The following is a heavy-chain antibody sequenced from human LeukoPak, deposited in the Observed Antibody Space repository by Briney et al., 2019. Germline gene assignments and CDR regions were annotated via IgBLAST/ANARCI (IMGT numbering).Heavy chain of an antibody. CDR2: IDPSDSYT. Sequence: GESLKISCKGSGYNFTSYWITWGRQMPGKGLEWMGRIDPSDSYTNYSPSFQGHVTISVDKSISTAYLQWSSLKASDTAMYYCARRDRYSWYSFDYWGQGTLVTVSS. V-gene: IGHV5-10-1*01. J-gene: IGHJ4*02. D-gene: IGHD6-13*01. CDR1: GYNFTSYW. CDR3: ARRDRYSWYSFDY.